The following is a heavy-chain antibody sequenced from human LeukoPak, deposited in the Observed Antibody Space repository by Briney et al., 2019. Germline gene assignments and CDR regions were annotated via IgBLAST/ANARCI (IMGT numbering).Heavy chain of an antibody. V-gene: IGHV3-21*01. CDR3: ARVANITTFGMDV. J-gene: IGHJ6*02. CDR2: ISSGSSYI. CDR1: GFTFTSYS. Sequence: GGSLRLSCAASGFTFTSYSMNWVRQAPGKGLEWVSSISSGSSYIYYAESVKGRFTISRDNSKNTLYLQMNSLRAEDTAVYYCARVANITTFGMDVWGQGTTVTVSS. D-gene: IGHD3-9*01.